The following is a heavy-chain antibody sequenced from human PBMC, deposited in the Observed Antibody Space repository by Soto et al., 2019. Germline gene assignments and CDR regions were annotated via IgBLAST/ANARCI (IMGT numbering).Heavy chain of an antibody. CDR2: IYWDDDK. V-gene: IGHV2-5*02. CDR3: AHRRIAMTQNWFAP. J-gene: IGHJ5*02. Sequence: QITLKESGPTLGKPTQTLTLTCTFSGFSLRASGVGVGGIRQPPGKALEWLALIYWDDDKRYSPSLKSRLTITKDTYKKQLVLTMTNMDPADTATYYCAHRRIAMTQNWFAPWGQGTLVNVSS. CDR1: GFSLRASGVG. D-gene: IGHD6-13*01.